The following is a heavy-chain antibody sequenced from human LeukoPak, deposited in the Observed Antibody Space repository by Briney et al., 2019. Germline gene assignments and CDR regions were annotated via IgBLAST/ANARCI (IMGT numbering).Heavy chain of an antibody. V-gene: IGHV5-51*01. Sequence: GESLKISCKGSGNSFTNYWIGWVRQMPGKGLEWMGIIYPGDSDTTYSPSFQGQVTISADKSISTAYLQWSSLKASDTAMYYCARHIGYSAWNPDYWGQGTLVTVSS. J-gene: IGHJ4*02. CDR3: ARHIGYSAWNPDY. CDR1: GNSFTNYW. CDR2: IYPGDSDT. D-gene: IGHD5-18*01.